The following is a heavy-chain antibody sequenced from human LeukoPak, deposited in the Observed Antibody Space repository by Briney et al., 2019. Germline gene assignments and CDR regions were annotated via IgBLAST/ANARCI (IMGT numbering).Heavy chain of an antibody. D-gene: IGHD6-6*01. CDR3: ARFSDLAARPFDY. V-gene: IGHV5-51*01. J-gene: IGHJ4*02. CDR1: GYSFTSYW. CDR2: IYPGDSDT. Sequence: RGESLKISCKGSGYSFTSYWIGWVRQMPGKGLEWMGIIYPGDSDTRYSPSFQGQVTISADKSISTAYLQWSSPKASDTAMYYCARFSDLAARPFDYWGQGTLVTVSS.